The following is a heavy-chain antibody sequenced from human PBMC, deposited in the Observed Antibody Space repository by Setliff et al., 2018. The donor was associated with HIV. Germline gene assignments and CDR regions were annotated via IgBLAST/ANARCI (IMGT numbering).Heavy chain of an antibody. V-gene: IGHV3-23*01. D-gene: IGHD1-7*01. CDR3: AKNTPSIINYPYYYYMDV. CDR1: GITFNIYA. Sequence: HPGGSLRLSCVASGITFNIYAMTWVRQAPGKGLEWVSSISGSGTTTYYADSVKGRFTISRDNSKSTLYLQMNSLRDGDAALYYCAKNTPSIINYPYYYYMDVWGKGTTVTVSS. CDR2: ISGSGTTT. J-gene: IGHJ6*03.